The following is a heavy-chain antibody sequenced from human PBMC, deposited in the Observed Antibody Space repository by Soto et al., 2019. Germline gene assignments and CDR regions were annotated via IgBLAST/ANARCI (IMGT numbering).Heavy chain of an antibody. J-gene: IGHJ4*02. D-gene: IGHD3-10*01. Sequence: ESGGGVVQPGRSLRLSCAASGFTFSSYGMHWVRQAPGKGLEWVAVIWYDGSNKYYADSVKGRFTISRDNSKNTLYLQMNSLRAEDTAVYYCARGGITMVRGVIPLDYWGQGTLVTVSS. CDR3: ARGGITMVRGVIPLDY. V-gene: IGHV3-33*01. CDR1: GFTFSSYG. CDR2: IWYDGSNK.